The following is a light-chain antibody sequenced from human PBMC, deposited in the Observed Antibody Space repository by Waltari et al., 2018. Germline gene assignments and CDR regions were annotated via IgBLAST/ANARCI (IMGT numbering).Light chain of an antibody. J-gene: IGLJ2*01. CDR3: TSYAGSHNWV. Sequence: QSALTQPPSASGSPGQSVTISCPGTSSDVGGNNYVSCYQHPPAKAPKLTISEVNKRPSGVPDRFSGSKSGNTASLTVSGLQADDEADYYCTSYAGSHNWVFGGGTKLTVL. CDR2: EVN. CDR1: SSDVGGNNY. V-gene: IGLV2-8*01.